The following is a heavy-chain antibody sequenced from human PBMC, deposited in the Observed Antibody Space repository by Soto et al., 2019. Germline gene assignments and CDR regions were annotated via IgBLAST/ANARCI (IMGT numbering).Heavy chain of an antibody. D-gene: IGHD2-2*01. CDR3: ARAFRYCTSRLCTEVYAMDV. Sequence: ASVKVSCKGSGGTFSSYGINWVRQAPGQGLEWMGRIIPLFGTTNYAQKFRGRVIITADKSTTTAFMEVTSLRSDDTATYFCARAFRYCTSRLCTEVYAMDVWGQGTTVTVYS. CDR2: IIPLFGTT. V-gene: IGHV1-69*06. J-gene: IGHJ6*02. CDR1: GGTFSSYG.